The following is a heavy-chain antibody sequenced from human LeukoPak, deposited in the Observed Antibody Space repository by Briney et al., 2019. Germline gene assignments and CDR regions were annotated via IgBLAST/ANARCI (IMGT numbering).Heavy chain of an antibody. Sequence: GGSLRLSCAASGFTFNDYEMTWVRQAPGKGLEWISYISSSGSITSHADSVKGRFTISRDNAKDSLYLQMNSLRAEDTAVYYCARDPGSGYEEHFDYWGQGTLVTVSS. D-gene: IGHD5-12*01. CDR3: ARDPGSGYEEHFDY. CDR2: ISSSGSIT. V-gene: IGHV3-11*01. J-gene: IGHJ4*02. CDR1: GFTFNDYE.